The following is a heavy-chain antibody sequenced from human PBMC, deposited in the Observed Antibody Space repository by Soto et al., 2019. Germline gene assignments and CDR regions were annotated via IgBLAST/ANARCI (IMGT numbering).Heavy chain of an antibody. Sequence: ASVKVSCKASGGTFSSYAISWVRQAPGQGLEWMGGIIPILGIANYAQKFQGRVTITADKSTSTAYMELSSLRSEDTAVYYCARDFIGFEYYYYGMDVWGQGTTVTVSS. V-gene: IGHV1-69*10. J-gene: IGHJ6*02. CDR3: ARDFIGFEYYYYGMDV. CDR1: GGTFSSYA. CDR2: IIPILGIA. D-gene: IGHD3-10*01.